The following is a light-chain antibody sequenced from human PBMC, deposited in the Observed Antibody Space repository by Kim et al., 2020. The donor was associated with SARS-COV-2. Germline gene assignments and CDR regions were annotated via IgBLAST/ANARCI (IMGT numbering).Light chain of an antibody. J-gene: IGKJ4*01. Sequence: EMVLTQSPATLSVSPGERATLSCRASQSVNTNLAWYQVKPGQAPRLLIYDASTRATGIPARFSGSGSGTDFSLTISGLQSEDFAVYYCQRYNWPALTFGGGTKVDIK. CDR1: QSVNTN. CDR3: QRYNWPALT. CDR2: DAS. V-gene: IGKV3-15*01.